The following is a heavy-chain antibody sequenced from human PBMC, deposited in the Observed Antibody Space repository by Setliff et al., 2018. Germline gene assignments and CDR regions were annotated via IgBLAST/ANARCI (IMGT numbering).Heavy chain of an antibody. J-gene: IGHJ6*02. CDR3: VRDRTAYSYGLDV. Sequence: KPSETLSLTCTVSGGSISPYFWSWIRQPPGKGLEWIGYIYHNGNTNFNPSLKTRVTMSVDTSKNQFALNLKSVTAADTAVYYCVRDRTAYSYGLDVWGRGTTVTVSS. CDR1: GGSISPYF. CDR2: IYHNGNT. V-gene: IGHV4-59*01. D-gene: IGHD5-18*01.